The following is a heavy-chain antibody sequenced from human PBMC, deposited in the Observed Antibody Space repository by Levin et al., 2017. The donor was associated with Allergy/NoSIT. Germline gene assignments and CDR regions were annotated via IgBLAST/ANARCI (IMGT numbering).Heavy chain of an antibody. Sequence: SGPTLVKPTQTLTLTCTFSGFSLSTSGMRVSWIRQPPGKALEWLARIDWDDDKFYSTSLKTRLTISKDTSKNQVVLTMTNMDPGDTATYYCARIRGYSSGWGWFDPWGQGTLVTVSS. D-gene: IGHD6-19*01. V-gene: IGHV2-70*04. CDR2: IDWDDDK. CDR3: ARIRGYSSGWGWFDP. J-gene: IGHJ5*02. CDR1: GFSLSTSGMR.